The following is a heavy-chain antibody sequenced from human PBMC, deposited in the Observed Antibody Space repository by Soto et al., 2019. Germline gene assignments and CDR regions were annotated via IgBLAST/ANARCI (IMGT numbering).Heavy chain of an antibody. CDR2: IIPIFGTA. CDR3: ARDLGPYGSGSVYYYYGMDV. J-gene: IGHJ6*02. D-gene: IGHD3-10*01. CDR1: GGTFSSYA. V-gene: IGHV1-69*06. Sequence: SVKVSCNASGGTFSSYAISCVRQAPGQGVEWMGGIIPIFGTANYAQKFQGRVTLTADKSTSTADMELSSLRSEDTAVYYCARDLGPYGSGSVYYYYGMDVWGQGTTVTVSS.